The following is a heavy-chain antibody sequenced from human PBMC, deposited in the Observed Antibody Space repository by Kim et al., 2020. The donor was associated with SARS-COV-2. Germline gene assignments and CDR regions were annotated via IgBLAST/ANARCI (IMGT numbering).Heavy chain of an antibody. CDR1: GFTFSDYY. CDR2: ISSSGSTI. Sequence: GGSLRLSCAASGFTFSDYYMSWIRQAPGKGLEWVSYISSSGSTIYYADSVKGRFTISRDNAKNSLYLQMNSLRAEDTAVYYCHTIPGDRLWFGVDIDYWGQGALVTVSS. CDR3: HTIPGDRLWFGVDIDY. D-gene: IGHD3-10*01. V-gene: IGHV3-11*01. J-gene: IGHJ4*02.